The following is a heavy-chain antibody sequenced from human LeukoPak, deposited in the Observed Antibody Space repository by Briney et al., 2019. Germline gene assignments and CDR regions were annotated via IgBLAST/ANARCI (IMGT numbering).Heavy chain of an antibody. CDR2: IRYDGITK. V-gene: IGHV3-30*02. Sequence: PGGSLRLSCAASGFTFRYYGLHWVRQAPGKGLEWVAFIRYDGITKSYVDSVKGRFTISRDNSKNTLYLQMNSLRAEDTAVYYCAKIAQGGEFFGYWGRGTLVTVSS. CDR1: GFTFRYYG. CDR3: AKIAQGGEFFGY. D-gene: IGHD2-21*01. J-gene: IGHJ4*02.